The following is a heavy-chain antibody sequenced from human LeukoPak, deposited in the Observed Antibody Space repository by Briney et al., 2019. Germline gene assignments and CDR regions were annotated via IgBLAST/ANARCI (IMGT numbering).Heavy chain of an antibody. CDR2: IYYSGST. D-gene: IGHD3-22*01. CDR1: GGSISSGDYY. Sequence: SETLSLTCTVSGGSISSGDYYWSWIRQPPGKGLEWIGYIYYSGSTYYNPSLKSRVTISVDTSKNQFSLKLSSVTAADTAVYYCARVGDYYDSSGAYYVDYWGQGTLVTVSS. J-gene: IGHJ4*02. V-gene: IGHV4-30-4*01. CDR3: ARVGDYYDSSGAYYVDY.